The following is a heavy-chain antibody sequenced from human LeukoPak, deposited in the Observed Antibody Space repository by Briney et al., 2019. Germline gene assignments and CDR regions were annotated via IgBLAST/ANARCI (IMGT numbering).Heavy chain of an antibody. CDR1: GGSFTDYF. CDR3: ARGRVAKIVVVHSFHYGMDV. D-gene: IGHD3-22*01. J-gene: IGHJ6*02. Sequence: SQTLSLTCDAFGGSFTDYFWTWIRQSPGNGLEWIGEINDYTGNTNYNPSLNSRVSISLEKSKNQFSLELRSVTAADTAVYYCARGRVAKIVVVHSFHYGMDVWGQGTLVTVSS. CDR2: INDYTGNT. V-gene: IGHV4-34*01.